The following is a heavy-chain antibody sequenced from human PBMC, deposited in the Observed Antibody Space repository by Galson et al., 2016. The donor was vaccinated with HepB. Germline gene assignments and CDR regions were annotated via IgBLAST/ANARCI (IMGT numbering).Heavy chain of an antibody. D-gene: IGHD3-3*01. CDR2: IYPGYSDT. CDR3: ARRWYYDFWSGYFTGWFDP. CDR1: GYSFTSYW. J-gene: IGHJ5*02. Sequence: QSGAEVKKPGESLKISCKGSGYSFTSYWIGWVRQMPGKGLEWMGIIYPGYSDTRYSPSFQGQVTISADKSISTAYLQWSSLKASDTAMYYCARRWYYDFWSGYFTGWFDPWGQGTLVTVSS. V-gene: IGHV5-51*01.